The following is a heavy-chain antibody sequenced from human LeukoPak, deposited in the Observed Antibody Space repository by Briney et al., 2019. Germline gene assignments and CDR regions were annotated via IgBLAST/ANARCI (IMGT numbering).Heavy chain of an antibody. CDR1: GFTFSSYA. Sequence: GGSLRLFCAACGFTFSSYAMRWVSQSPGKGREGVSAISGSCGSTYYADSVKGRFTISRDNAQNSLYLQMSTLRAGDTAVYYCATGVRPPPYNIDAWYFGLWRRRTLVTVSS. D-gene: IGHD1-14*01. J-gene: IGHJ2*01. CDR2: ISGSCGST. CDR3: ATGVRPPPYNIDAWYFGL. V-gene: IGHV3-23*01.